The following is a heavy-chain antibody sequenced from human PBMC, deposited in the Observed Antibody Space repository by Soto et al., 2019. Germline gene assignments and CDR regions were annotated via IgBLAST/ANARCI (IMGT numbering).Heavy chain of an antibody. CDR1: GDSVGGYY. Sequence: QVHLLESGPGLVKPSETLSLTCTVSGDSVGGYYWNCIRQPPGKRPEWLGYISFAGATQYNPALMGRVTIPIPKSKKQFSLRLTSVTAADTAVYYCWGEEAVPGTPLDSWGQGILVSGSS. D-gene: IGHD6-19*01. V-gene: IGHV4-59*02. CDR2: ISFAGAT. CDR3: WGEEAVPGTPLDS. J-gene: IGHJ4*02.